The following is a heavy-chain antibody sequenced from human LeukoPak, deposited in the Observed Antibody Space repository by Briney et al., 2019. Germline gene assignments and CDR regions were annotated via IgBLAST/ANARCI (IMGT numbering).Heavy chain of an antibody. V-gene: IGHV4-61*02. CDR3: ARGLGSGWYGEYYFDY. Sequence: PSQTLSLTCTVSGDSISSGDYYWSWIRQPAGKGLEWIGRISSSGSTYYNPSLKTRVTISVDTSKNQFSLNLTSLTAADTAVYYCARGLGSGWYGEYYFDYWGQGTLVTVSS. J-gene: IGHJ4*02. CDR1: GDSISSGDYY. D-gene: IGHD6-19*01. CDR2: ISSSGST.